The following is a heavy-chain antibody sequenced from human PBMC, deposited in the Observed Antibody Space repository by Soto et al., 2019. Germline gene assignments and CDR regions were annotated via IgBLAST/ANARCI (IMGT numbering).Heavy chain of an antibody. CDR2: IYYSGST. V-gene: IGHV4-59*01. D-gene: IGHD4-4*01. J-gene: IGHJ6*02. Sequence: QVQLQESGPGLVKPSETLSLTCTVSGGSISSYNWSWIRQPPGKGLEWIGYIYYSGSTNYNPSLKRRVTISVDTSKNQFSLKLSSVTAADTAVYYCAREWVYSNRRGYYYYGTDVWCQGTTLTVSS. CDR1: GGSISSYN. CDR3: AREWVYSNRRGYYYYGTDV.